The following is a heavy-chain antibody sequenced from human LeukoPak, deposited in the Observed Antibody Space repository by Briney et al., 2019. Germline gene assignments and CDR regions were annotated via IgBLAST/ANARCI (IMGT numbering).Heavy chain of an antibody. V-gene: IGHV3-13*01. J-gene: IGHJ2*01. Sequence: PPGGSLRLSCAASGFTFSSYDIHWVRQATGKGLEWVSGIGTAGEIHYPGSVKGRFTISRENAKNSLYLQMNSLRAGDTAVYYCARAAYSSTWYSRYFDLWGRGTLVTVSS. CDR2: IGTAGEI. CDR3: ARAAYSSTWYSRYFDL. CDR1: GFTFSSYD. D-gene: IGHD6-13*01.